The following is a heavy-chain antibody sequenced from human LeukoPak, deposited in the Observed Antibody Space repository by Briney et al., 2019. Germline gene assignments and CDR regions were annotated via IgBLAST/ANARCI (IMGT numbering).Heavy chain of an antibody. Sequence: PSQTLSLTCTVSGGSISSGSYYWSWIRQPAGKGLEWIGRIYTSGSTNYNPSLKSRVTISVDTSKNQFSLKLSSVIAAETAVYYCARELGENYDFWSGYYTLDYWGQGTLVTVSS. D-gene: IGHD3-3*01. CDR3: ARELGENYDFWSGYYTLDY. CDR2: IYTSGST. V-gene: IGHV4-61*02. J-gene: IGHJ4*02. CDR1: GGSISSGSYY.